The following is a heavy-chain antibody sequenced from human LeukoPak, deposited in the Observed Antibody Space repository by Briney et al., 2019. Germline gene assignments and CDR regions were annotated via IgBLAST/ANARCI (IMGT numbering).Heavy chain of an antibody. CDR1: GYAFTGYD. V-gene: IGHV1-8*01. Sequence: ASVKVSCKASGYAFTGYDINWVRQATGQGLEWMGWMNPNSGNTGYAQKFQGRVTMTRNTSISTAYMELSSLRSEDTAVYYCARGSRGGRTAVRGVIIVWGKGTTVTVSS. CDR3: ARGSRGGRTAVRGVIIV. CDR2: MNPNSGNT. D-gene: IGHD3-10*01. J-gene: IGHJ6*04.